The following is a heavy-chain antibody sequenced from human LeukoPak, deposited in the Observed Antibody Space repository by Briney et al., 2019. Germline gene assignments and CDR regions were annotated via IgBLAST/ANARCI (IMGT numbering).Heavy chain of an antibody. J-gene: IGHJ6*04. D-gene: IGHD5-18*01. CDR1: GGTSSSYA. V-gene: IGHV1-69*13. CDR3: AGYPYGYYYYGMDV. CDR2: IIPIFGTA. Sequence: SVKVSCKASGGTSSSYAISWVRQAPGQGLEWMGGIIPIFGTANYAQKFQGRVTITADESTSTAYMELSSLRSEDTAVYYCAGYPYGYYYYGMDVWGKGTTVTVSP.